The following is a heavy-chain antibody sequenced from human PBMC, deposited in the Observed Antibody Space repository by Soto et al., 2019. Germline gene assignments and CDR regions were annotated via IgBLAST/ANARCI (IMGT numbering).Heavy chain of an antibody. CDR2: ISSSGSTI. V-gene: IGHV3-48*03. CDR1: GFTFSSYE. CDR3: ASSLRGYSYGRFNWFDP. Sequence: GGSLRLSCAASGFTFSSYEMNWVRQAPGKGLEWVSYISSSGSTIYYADSVKGRFTISRDNAKNSLYLQMNSLRAEDTAVYYCASSLRGYSYGRFNWFDPWGQGTLVTVSS. D-gene: IGHD5-18*01. J-gene: IGHJ5*02.